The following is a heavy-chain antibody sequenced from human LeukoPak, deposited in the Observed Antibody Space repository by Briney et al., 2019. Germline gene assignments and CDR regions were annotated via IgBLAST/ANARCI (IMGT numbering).Heavy chain of an antibody. CDR2: IYPGDSDT. J-gene: IGHJ5*02. D-gene: IGHD3-10*01. Sequence: PGESLKISCKGSGYSFTSYWIGWVRQMPGKGLEWMGIIYPGDSDTRYSPSFQGQVTISADKSISTAYLQWSSLKASDTAMYYCARSFGYYYGSGSLNWFDPWGQGTLVTVSS. V-gene: IGHV5-51*01. CDR1: GYSFTSYW. CDR3: ARSFGYYYGSGSLNWFDP.